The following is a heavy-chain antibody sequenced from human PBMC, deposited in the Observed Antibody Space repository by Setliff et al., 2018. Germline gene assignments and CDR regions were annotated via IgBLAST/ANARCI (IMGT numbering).Heavy chain of an antibody. CDR3: ARDRAVRRNYYDSSGYYPFDY. CDR2: ISSSSSTI. D-gene: IGHD3-22*01. Sequence: PGGSLSLSCAASGFTFSSYSMNWVRQAPGKGLEWVSYISSSSSTIYYADSVKGRFTISRDNAKNSLYLQMNSLRAEDTAVYYCARDRAVRRNYYDSSGYYPFDYWGQGTQVTVSS. V-gene: IGHV3-48*04. J-gene: IGHJ4*02. CDR1: GFTFSSYS.